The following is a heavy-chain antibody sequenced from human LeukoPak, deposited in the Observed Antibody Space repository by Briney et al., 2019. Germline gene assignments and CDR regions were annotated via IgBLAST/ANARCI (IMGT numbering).Heavy chain of an antibody. CDR3: ARLRGAVAGIGI. CDR1: GFTFSSYS. J-gene: IGHJ3*02. Sequence: GGSLRLSCAASGFTFSSYSMNWVRQAPGKGLEWVSSISSSSSYIYYADSVKGRFTISRDNAKNSLYLQMNSLRAEDTAVYYCARLRGAVAGIGIWGQGTMVTVSS. V-gene: IGHV3-21*01. CDR2: ISSSSSYI. D-gene: IGHD6-19*01.